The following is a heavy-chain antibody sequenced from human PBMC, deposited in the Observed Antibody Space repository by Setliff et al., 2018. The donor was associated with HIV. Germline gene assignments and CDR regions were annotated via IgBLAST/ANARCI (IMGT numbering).Heavy chain of an antibody. V-gene: IGHV3-30-3*01. CDR3: ARWGYSRDAFDI. CDR2: ISYDGSNK. J-gene: IGHJ3*02. CDR1: GFTFSTYA. D-gene: IGHD6-13*01. Sequence: GGSLRLSCAASGFTFSTYAMHWVRQAPGKGLEWVAVISYDGSNKYYADSVKGRFTISRDNSKNTLYLQMNSLRAEDTAVYYCARWGYSRDAFDIWGQGTMVTVSS.